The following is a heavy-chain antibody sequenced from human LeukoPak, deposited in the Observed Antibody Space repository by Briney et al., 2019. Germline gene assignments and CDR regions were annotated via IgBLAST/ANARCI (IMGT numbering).Heavy chain of an antibody. D-gene: IGHD1-26*01. CDR3: ARDLAGATQGC. J-gene: IGHJ4*02. Sequence: GGSLRLSCAASGFTFSSYSTNWVRQAPGKGLEWVSSISSSSSYIYYVDSVKGRFTISRDNAKNSPCLQMNSLRAEDTAVYYCARDLAGATQGCWGQGTLVTVSS. V-gene: IGHV3-21*01. CDR2: ISSSSSYI. CDR1: GFTFSSYS.